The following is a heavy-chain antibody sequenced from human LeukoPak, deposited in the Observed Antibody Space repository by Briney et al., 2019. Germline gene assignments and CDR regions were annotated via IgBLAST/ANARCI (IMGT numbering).Heavy chain of an antibody. J-gene: IGHJ3*02. CDR3: ATGYGSGRGAFDI. CDR2: IYPGDSDS. D-gene: IGHD6-19*01. V-gene: IGHV5-51*01. CDR1: GYSFTSYW. Sequence: GESLKISCVASGYSFTSYWIGWVRQMPGKGLEWMGIIYPGDSDSGYSPSFQGQVTFSADKSISTAYLHWSSLKGSDTAMYYCATGYGSGRGAFDIWGQGTKVTVSS.